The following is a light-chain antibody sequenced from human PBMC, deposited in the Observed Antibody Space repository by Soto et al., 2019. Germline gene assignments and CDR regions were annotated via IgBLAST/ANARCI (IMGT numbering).Light chain of an antibody. V-gene: IGLV2-8*01. CDR3: SSYSDINPYV. Sequence: QSALTQPPSAAGSPGQSVTISCTGTSSDVGRYNYVSWYQQHPGKAPKLMIYEVTKRPSGVPDRFSGSKSGNTASLTVSGLQAEDGADYYCSSYSDINPYVFGTGTKVTVL. CDR2: EVT. CDR1: SSDVGRYNY. J-gene: IGLJ1*01.